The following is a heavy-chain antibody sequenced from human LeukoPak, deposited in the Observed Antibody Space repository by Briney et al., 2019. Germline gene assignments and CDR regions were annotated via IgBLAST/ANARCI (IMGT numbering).Heavy chain of an antibody. Sequence: SETLSLTCTVSGASISHYYWSWIRQPPGKGLEWIGYIYDSGYTKYNPSLKSRVAISVDMSKNHFSLKLTSVTAADTAVYYCARAGGDHPFDPWGQGALVTVSS. D-gene: IGHD4-17*01. CDR1: GASISHYY. CDR2: IYDSGYT. CDR3: ARAGGDHPFDP. J-gene: IGHJ5*02. V-gene: IGHV4-59*01.